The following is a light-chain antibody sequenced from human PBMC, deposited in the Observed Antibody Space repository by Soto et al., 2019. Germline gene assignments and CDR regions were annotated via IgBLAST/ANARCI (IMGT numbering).Light chain of an antibody. CDR2: KAS. J-gene: IGKJ2*01. Sequence: DIQMTQSPSTLSASVGDRVTITCRASQSISSWLAWYQPKPGKAPKLLIYKASSLESGVPSRFSGSGSGTPFNLTIRSLQTDDYATYYGQQYNSQYQFGQGTKLEIK. CDR3: QQYNSQYQ. CDR1: QSISSW. V-gene: IGKV1-5*03.